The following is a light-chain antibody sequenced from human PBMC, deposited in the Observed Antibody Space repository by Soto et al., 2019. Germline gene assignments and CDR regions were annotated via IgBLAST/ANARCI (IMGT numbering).Light chain of an antibody. V-gene: IGKV1-9*01. CDR3: HQLNSYPIT. Sequence: DIQLTQSPSFLSASVGDRVTITCRASQGINNYLGWYQQKPGKAPKLLIYAASTLQSGVPSRFSGSGSGTEFTLTFSSLQPEDFATYYCHQLNSYPITFGPGTKVDI. J-gene: IGKJ3*01. CDR1: QGINNY. CDR2: AAS.